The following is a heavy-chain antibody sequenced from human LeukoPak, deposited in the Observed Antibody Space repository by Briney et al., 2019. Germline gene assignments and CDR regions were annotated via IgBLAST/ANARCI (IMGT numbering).Heavy chain of an antibody. Sequence: GGSLRLSCAASGFTVSSNYMSWVRQAPGKGLEWVSVIYSGGSTYYADSVKGRFTISRDNSKNTLYLQMNSLRAEDTAVYYCVRDSPLHTTYFDYWGQGTLVTVSS. CDR1: GFTVSSNY. CDR3: VRDSPLHTTYFDY. V-gene: IGHV3-66*01. J-gene: IGHJ4*02. D-gene: IGHD1-1*01. CDR2: IYSGGST.